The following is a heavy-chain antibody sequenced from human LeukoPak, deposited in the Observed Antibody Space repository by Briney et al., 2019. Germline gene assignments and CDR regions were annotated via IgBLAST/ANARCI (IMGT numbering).Heavy chain of an antibody. J-gene: IGHJ6*02. CDR1: GFTFSSYW. CDR2: IKQDGSNK. CDR3: ARQSVAVAGSYYYYYYGMDV. Sequence: PGGSLRLSCAASGFTFSSYWMSWVRQAPGKGLEWVANIKQDGSNKYYADSVKGRFTISRDNSKNTLYLQMNSLRAEDTAVYYCARQSVAVAGSYYYYYYGMDVWGQGTTVTVSS. D-gene: IGHD6-19*01. V-gene: IGHV3-7*01.